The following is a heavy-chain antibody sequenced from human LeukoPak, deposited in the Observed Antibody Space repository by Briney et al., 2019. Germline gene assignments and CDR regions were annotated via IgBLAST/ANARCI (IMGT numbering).Heavy chain of an antibody. CDR2: IYYSGST. V-gene: IGHV4-39*07. D-gene: IGHD4-17*01. J-gene: IGHJ4*02. Sequence: SETLPLTCTVSGGSISSSSYYWGWIRQPPGKGLEWIGSIYYSGSTYYNPSLKSRVTISVDTSKNQFSLKLSSVTAADTAVYYCARAYGDYEGFDYWGQGTLVTVSS. CDR3: ARAYGDYEGFDY. CDR1: GGSISSSSYY.